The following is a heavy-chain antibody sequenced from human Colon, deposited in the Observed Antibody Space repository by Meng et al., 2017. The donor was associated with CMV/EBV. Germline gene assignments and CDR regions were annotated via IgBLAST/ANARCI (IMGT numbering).Heavy chain of an antibody. CDR2: ISGSGVTT. V-gene: IGHV3-23*01. J-gene: IGHJ4*02. CDR1: GFTFNDFD. CDR3: AKGADFHDFWSGFAY. D-gene: IGHD3-3*01. Sequence: GGSLRLSCSASGFTFNDFDMTWVRQAPGKGLEWVSSISGSGVTTYYSDAVKGRFTISRDNSRNTLHLQINSLRADDTAVYYCAKGADFHDFWSGFAYWGQGAVVPSPQ.